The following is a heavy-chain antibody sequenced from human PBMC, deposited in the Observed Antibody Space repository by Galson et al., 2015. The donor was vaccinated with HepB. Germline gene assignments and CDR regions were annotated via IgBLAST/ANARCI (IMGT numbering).Heavy chain of an antibody. Sequence: SLRLSCAASGFTFSSYAMHWVRQAPGKGLEWVAVISYDGSNKYYADSVKGRFTISRDNSKNTLYLQMNSLRAEDTAVYYCARASIQLWLNGAFDIWGQGTMVTVSS. J-gene: IGHJ3*02. D-gene: IGHD5-18*01. CDR1: GFTFSSYA. V-gene: IGHV3-30*04. CDR2: ISYDGSNK. CDR3: ARASIQLWLNGAFDI.